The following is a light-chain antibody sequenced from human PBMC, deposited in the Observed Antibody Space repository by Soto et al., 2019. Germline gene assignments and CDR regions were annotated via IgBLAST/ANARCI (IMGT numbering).Light chain of an antibody. CDR3: AAWDDSLNGFV. CDR1: SSNIGSNT. V-gene: IGLV1-44*01. J-gene: IGLJ7*01. Sequence: QSVLTQTPSASGTPGQRVTISCSGSSSNIGSNTVNWYRQLPGTAPKLLIYSNNQRPSWVPDRFSGSKSGTSASLAISGLQSEDEADFYCAAWDDSLNGFVFGTGTQLTVL. CDR2: SNN.